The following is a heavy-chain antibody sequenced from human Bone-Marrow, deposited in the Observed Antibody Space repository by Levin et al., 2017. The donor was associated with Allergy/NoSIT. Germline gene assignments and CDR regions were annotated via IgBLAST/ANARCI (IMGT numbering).Heavy chain of an antibody. J-gene: IGHJ6*02. Sequence: PSETLSLTCTVSGGSISTFYWSWIRQRPGKGLEWIAYMYYTGITNYNPSLKSRITISMDTSKNQFFLKLSSVTAADTAVYYCARVFLFGGSVYYGMDVWGQGTTVTVSS. V-gene: IGHV4-59*01. CDR2: MYYTGIT. D-gene: IGHD2/OR15-2a*01. CDR1: GGSISTFY. CDR3: ARVFLFGGSVYYGMDV.